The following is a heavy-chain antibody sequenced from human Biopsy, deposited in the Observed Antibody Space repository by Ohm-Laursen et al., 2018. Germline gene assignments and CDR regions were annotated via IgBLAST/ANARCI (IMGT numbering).Heavy chain of an antibody. V-gene: IGHV4-34*01. CDR3: ARGSGYFKLDV. CDR2: INQSGST. D-gene: IGHD5-12*01. Sequence: SDTLSLTCTVSGGSISDYFWNWIRQPPGKGLEWIGEINQSGSTKYNPSLKRRATLSADSSNSQFSLRLTSVTAADTAIYYCARGSGYFKLDVWGQGTTVTVSS. CDR1: GGSISDYF. J-gene: IGHJ6*02.